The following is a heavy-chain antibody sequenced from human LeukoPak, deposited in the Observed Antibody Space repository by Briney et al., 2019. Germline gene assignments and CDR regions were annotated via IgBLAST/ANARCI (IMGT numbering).Heavy chain of an antibody. J-gene: IGHJ6*03. D-gene: IGHD3-3*01. CDR2: IYYSGST. V-gene: IGHV4-59*01. CDR1: GGSISSYY. Sequence: SETLSLTCIVSGGSISSYYWSWTRQPPGKGLEWIGYIYYSGSTNYNPSLKSRVTISVDTSKNQFSLKLSSVTAADTAVYYCARSYYDFWSGYWSYYYYMDVWGKGTTVTVSS. CDR3: ARSYYDFWSGYWSYYYYMDV.